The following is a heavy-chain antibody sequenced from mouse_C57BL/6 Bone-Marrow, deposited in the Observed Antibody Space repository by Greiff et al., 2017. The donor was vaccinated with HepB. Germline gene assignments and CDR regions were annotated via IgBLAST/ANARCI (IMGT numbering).Heavy chain of an antibody. CDR3: ARCYYSNYEGYYAMDY. D-gene: IGHD2-5*01. CDR1: GYTFTSYG. J-gene: IGHJ4*01. Sequence: QVQLKESGAELARPGASVKLSCKASGYTFTSYGISWVKPRTGQGLEWIGEIYPRSGNTYYNEKFKGKATLTADKSSSTAYMELRSLTSEDSAVYFCARCYYSNYEGYYAMDYWGQGTSVTVSS. CDR2: IYPRSGNT. V-gene: IGHV1-81*01.